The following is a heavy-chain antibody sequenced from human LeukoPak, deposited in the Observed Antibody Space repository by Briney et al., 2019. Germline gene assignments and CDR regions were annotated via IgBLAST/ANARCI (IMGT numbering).Heavy chain of an antibody. J-gene: IGHJ4*02. V-gene: IGHV1-69*05. CDR1: GTTFSRSA. CDR2: VIPILGTT. CDR3: ARNDGSATLGFDS. D-gene: IGHD1-26*01. Sequence: SVKVSCKASGTTFSRSAISWVRQAPGQGLEWMGGVIPILGTTNYAQKFQDRVSITTDESTNTAYMEVSSLRSVDTAVYYCARNDGSATLGFDSWGQGTLVTVSS.